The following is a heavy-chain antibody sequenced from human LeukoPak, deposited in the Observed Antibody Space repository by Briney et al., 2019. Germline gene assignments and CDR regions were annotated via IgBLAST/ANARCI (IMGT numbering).Heavy chain of an antibody. V-gene: IGHV4-34*01. CDR3: ARVILGGYSNSWYSSRIDY. CDR1: GGSFSGYY. Sequence: SETLSLTCAVYGGSFSGYYWSWIRQSPGKGLEWIGEINHSGSTNYNPSLKSRVTISVDTSKNQFSLKLSSVTAADTAVYYCARVILGGYSNSWYSSRIDYWGQGTLVTVSS. CDR2: INHSGST. J-gene: IGHJ4*02. D-gene: IGHD6-13*01.